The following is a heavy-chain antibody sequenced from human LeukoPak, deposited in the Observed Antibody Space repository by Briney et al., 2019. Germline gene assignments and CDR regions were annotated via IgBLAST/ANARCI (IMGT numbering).Heavy chain of an antibody. Sequence: GGSLRLSCAASGFTFSSYTMNWVRQAPGKGLEWVSSITRTSNYIYYADSVKGRFTISRDNAKNSLFLQMNSLRAEDTAVYYCAKAPSSWYKVGYYFDYWGQGTLVTVSS. CDR2: ITRTSNYI. CDR3: AKAPSSWYKVGYYFDY. V-gene: IGHV3-21*04. J-gene: IGHJ4*02. D-gene: IGHD6-13*01. CDR1: GFTFSSYT.